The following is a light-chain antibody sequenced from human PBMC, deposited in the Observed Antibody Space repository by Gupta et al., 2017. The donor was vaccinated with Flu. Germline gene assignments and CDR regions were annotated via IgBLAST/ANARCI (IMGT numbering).Light chain of an antibody. Sequence: QSALTQPPSASGSPAQSVTISCPGTTTDVGGYDYVSWYQQHPGKAPNLIIYEVTKRPSGVPDRFSGSKSGNTASLTVSGLQVEDEADYYCSSSAGDNNLIFGTGTKVTVL. J-gene: IGLJ1*01. CDR1: TTDVGGYDY. CDR3: SSSAGDNNLI. V-gene: IGLV2-8*01. CDR2: EVT.